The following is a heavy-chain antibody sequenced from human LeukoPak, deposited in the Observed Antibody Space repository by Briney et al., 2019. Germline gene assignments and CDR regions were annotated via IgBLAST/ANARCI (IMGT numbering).Heavy chain of an antibody. CDR3: ARDRN. CDR1: GFIFCDYA. J-gene: IGHJ4*02. V-gene: IGHV3-23*01. Sequence: GGSLRLSCAASGFIFCDYAMSWVRQAPGKGLEWVSVISGSGGSTYYADSVKGRFTISRDNAKNSLYLQMNSLRAEDTAVYYCARDRNWGQGTLVTVSS. CDR2: ISGSGGST.